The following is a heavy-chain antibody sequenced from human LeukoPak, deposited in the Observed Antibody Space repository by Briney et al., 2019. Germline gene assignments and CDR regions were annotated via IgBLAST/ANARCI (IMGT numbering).Heavy chain of an antibody. Sequence: GGSLRLSCAASGFTFDDYAMHWVRQAPGKGLEWVSGISWNSGSIGYADSVRGRFTISRDNAKNSLYLQMNSLRAEDTALYYCAKSRGGGIAAATAYFDYWGQGTLVTVSS. CDR2: ISWNSGSI. CDR3: AKSRGGGIAAATAYFDY. CDR1: GFTFDDYA. J-gene: IGHJ4*02. D-gene: IGHD6-13*01. V-gene: IGHV3-9*01.